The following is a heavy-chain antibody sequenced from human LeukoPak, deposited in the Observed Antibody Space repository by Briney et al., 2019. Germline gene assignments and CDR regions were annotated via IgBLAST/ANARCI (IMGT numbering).Heavy chain of an antibody. D-gene: IGHD4-11*01. CDR3: ARMTTVRGYYYYYYMDV. CDR1: GYTLTELS. Sequence: SVKVSCKVSGYTLTELSMHWVRQAPGKGLEWMGRIIPIFGTANYAQKIQGRVTITTDESTSTAYMELSSLRSEDTAVYYCARMTTVRGYYYYYYMDVWGKGTTVTVSS. CDR2: IIPIFGTA. J-gene: IGHJ6*03. V-gene: IGHV1-69*05.